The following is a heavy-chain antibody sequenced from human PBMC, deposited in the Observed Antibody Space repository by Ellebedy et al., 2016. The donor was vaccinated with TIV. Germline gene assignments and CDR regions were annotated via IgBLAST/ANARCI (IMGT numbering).Heavy chain of an antibody. J-gene: IGHJ4*02. Sequence: GGSLRLSXAASGFTFSSYAMHWVRQAPGKGLEWVAVISYDGSNKYYADSVKGRFTISRDNSKNTLYLQMNSLRAEDTAVYYCAREGGRMAKLAFDYWGQGTLVTVSS. V-gene: IGHV3-30*04. CDR3: AREGGRMAKLAFDY. D-gene: IGHD5-24*01. CDR1: GFTFSSYA. CDR2: ISYDGSNK.